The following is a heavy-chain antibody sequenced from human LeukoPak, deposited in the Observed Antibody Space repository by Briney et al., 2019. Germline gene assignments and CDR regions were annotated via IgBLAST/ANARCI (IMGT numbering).Heavy chain of an antibody. V-gene: IGHV3-30*18. CDR3: AKPGELLNVFDY. CDR2: ISYDGSNK. Sequence: GGSLRLSCAAYGFTFSSYGMHRVRQAPGKGLEWVAVISYDGSNKYYAESVKGRFTISRDNSKNTLYLQMNSLRAEDTAVYYCAKPGELLNVFDYWGQGTLVTVSS. CDR1: GFTFSSYG. D-gene: IGHD1-26*01. J-gene: IGHJ4*02.